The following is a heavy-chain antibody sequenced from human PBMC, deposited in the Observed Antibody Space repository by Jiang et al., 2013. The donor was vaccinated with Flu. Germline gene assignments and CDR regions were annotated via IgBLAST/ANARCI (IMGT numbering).Heavy chain of an antibody. V-gene: IGHV3-15*01. CDR1: GFTSSNAW. J-gene: IGHJ4*02. D-gene: IGHD6-13*01. CDR2: IKSETHGGTT. CDR3: TTEGLSSSWYGNFDY. Sequence: VQLVESGGGLVKPGGSLRLSCAASGFTSSNAWMSWVRQAPGKGLEWVGRIKSETHGGTTDYAAPVKGRFTISRDDSKNTLYLQMDSLKTEDTAVYYCTTEGLSSSWYGNFDYWGQGTLVTVSS.